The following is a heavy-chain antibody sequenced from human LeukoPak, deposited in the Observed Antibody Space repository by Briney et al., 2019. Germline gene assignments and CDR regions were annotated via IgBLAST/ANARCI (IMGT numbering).Heavy chain of an antibody. Sequence: GGSLRLSCAASGFTFSSYGMNWVRQAPGKGLEWVSYIDGSSRAIYYADSVRGRFTVSRDNAKNSLFLQMNSLRDEDTAVYFCARKMALWGQGTLVTVSS. CDR2: IDGSSRAI. D-gene: IGHD5-24*01. V-gene: IGHV3-48*02. CDR1: GFTFSSYG. J-gene: IGHJ4*02. CDR3: ARKMAL.